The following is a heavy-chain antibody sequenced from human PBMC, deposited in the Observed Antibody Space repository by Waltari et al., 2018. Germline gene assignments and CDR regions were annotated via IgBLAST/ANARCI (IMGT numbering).Heavy chain of an antibody. D-gene: IGHD6-19*01. CDR1: GGSIRSSSYY. Sequence: QLQLQESGPGLVKPSETLSLTCTVSGGSIRSSSYYLGWIRQPPGKGLDWIGSIYYSGSTYYNPSLKSRVTRSVDTSKNQFSLKLSSVTAADTAVYYCATGRTVAGPRRAFDIWGQGTMVTVSS. CDR3: ATGRTVAGPRRAFDI. CDR2: IYYSGST. J-gene: IGHJ3*02. V-gene: IGHV4-39*01.